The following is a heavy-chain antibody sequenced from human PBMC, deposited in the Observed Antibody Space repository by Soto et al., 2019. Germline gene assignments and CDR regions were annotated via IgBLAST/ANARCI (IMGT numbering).Heavy chain of an antibody. CDR3: AKDHYGSGSYYNEGFDY. D-gene: IGHD3-10*01. V-gene: IGHV3-48*01. J-gene: IGHJ4*02. CDR2: ISSSSSTI. CDR1: GFTFSSYS. Sequence: GGSLRLSCAASGFTFSSYSMNWVRQAPGKGLEWVSYISSSSSTIYYADSVKGRFTISRDNSKNTLYLQMNSLRAEDTAVYYCAKDHYGSGSYYNEGFDYWGQGTLVTVSS.